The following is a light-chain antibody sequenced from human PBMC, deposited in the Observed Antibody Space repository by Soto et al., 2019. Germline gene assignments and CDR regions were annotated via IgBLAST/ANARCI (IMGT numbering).Light chain of an antibody. CDR3: QHYNSYSEA. Sequence: DIQMTQSPSTLSGSVGDRVTITCRASQTISSWLAWYQQKPGKAPKLLIYKASTSKSGVPSRFSVSGSGTEFTLTISSLQPDDFATYYCQHYNSYSEAFGQGTKVELK. CDR1: QTISSW. J-gene: IGKJ1*01. V-gene: IGKV1-5*03. CDR2: KAS.